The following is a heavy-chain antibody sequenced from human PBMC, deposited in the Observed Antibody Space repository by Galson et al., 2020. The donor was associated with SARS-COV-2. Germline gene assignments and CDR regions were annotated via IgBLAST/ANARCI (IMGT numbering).Heavy chain of an antibody. V-gene: IGHV3-30*04. CDR1: GFTFSSYA. CDR2: ISYDGSNK. CDR3: ARGHGDSSDAFDI. J-gene: IGHJ3*02. Sequence: GGSLRLSCAASGFTFSSYAMHWVRQAPGKGLEWVAVISYDGSNKYYADSVKGRFTISRDNSKNTLYLQMNSLRAEDTAVYYCARGHGDSSDAFDIWGQGTMVTVSS. D-gene: IGHD4-17*01.